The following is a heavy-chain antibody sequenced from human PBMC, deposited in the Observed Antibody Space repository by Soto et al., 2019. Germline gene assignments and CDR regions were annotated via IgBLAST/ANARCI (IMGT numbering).Heavy chain of an antibody. V-gene: IGHV4-34*01. CDR2: INHSGST. J-gene: IGHJ3*02. D-gene: IGHD2-2*01. CDR1: GGSFSDFY. CDR3: ARGPRVVWVVPTAQRDGVEI. Sequence: QVQLQQWGAGLLKPSETLSLTCAVYGGSFSDFYWNFIRQPPGKGLEWIGEINHSGSTNYNPSLKSRVTISVDTSKNQFSLKLRSVTAADTAVYFCARGPRVVWVVPTAQRDGVEIWGQGTVVTVSS.